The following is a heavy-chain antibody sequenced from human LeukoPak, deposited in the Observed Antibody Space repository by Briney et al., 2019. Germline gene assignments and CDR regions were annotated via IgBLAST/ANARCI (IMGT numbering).Heavy chain of an antibody. J-gene: IGHJ4*02. V-gene: IGHV3-23*01. CDR1: GFTFSSYA. CDR2: ISGSGGST. CDR3: AKDRRGVGAATAPTFDY. Sequence: GGSLRLSCAASGFTFSSYAMSWVRQAPGEGLEWVSAISGSGGSTYYADSVKGRFTISRDNSKNTLYLQMNSLRAEDTAVYYCAKDRRGVGAATAPTFDYWGQGTLVTVSS. D-gene: IGHD2-15*01.